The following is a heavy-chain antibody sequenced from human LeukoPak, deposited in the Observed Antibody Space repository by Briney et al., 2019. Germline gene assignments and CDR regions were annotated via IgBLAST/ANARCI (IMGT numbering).Heavy chain of an antibody. J-gene: IGHJ4*02. D-gene: IGHD4-17*01. Sequence: SETLSLTCAVSGYSISSGYYWGWIRQPPGKALEWIGSIYHSGSTYYNPSLKSRVTISVDTSKNQFSLKLSSVTAADTAVYHCARVNGDYPYYFDYWGQGTLVTVSS. CDR3: ARVNGDYPYYFDY. V-gene: IGHV4-38-2*01. CDR2: IYHSGST. CDR1: GYSISSGYY.